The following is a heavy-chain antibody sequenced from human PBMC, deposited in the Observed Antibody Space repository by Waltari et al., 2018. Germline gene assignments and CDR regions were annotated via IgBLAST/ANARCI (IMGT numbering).Heavy chain of an antibody. D-gene: IGHD7-27*01. J-gene: IGHJ4*02. CDR1: GYTFSDYF. Sequence: QVQLVQSGAEVKNPGASVKVSCKASGYTFSDYFINWVRQAPGQGLEWMGWINPNRGVTKSAQIFQRRVTITRDTSINTVYMELSILRSDDTALYYCAAVIRPGRTLPWGYWGQGTLVTVSS. CDR2: INPNRGVT. CDR3: AAVIRPGRTLPWGY. V-gene: IGHV1-2*02.